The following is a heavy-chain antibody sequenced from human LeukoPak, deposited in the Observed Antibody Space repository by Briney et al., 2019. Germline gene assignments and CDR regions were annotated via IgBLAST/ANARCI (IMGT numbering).Heavy chain of an antibody. CDR1: GYTFTDYY. D-gene: IGHD7-27*01. V-gene: IGHV1-2*02. CDR2: ISPSSGGT. J-gene: IGHJ4*02. CDR3: ARGWGFGSIDY. Sequence: ASVKVSCKASGYTFTDYYVHWVRQAPGQGLEWMGWISPSSGGTNYAQKFQGRVTMTRDTSISTAYMELSSLRSGDTAVYYCARGWGFGSIDYWGQGTLVTVSS.